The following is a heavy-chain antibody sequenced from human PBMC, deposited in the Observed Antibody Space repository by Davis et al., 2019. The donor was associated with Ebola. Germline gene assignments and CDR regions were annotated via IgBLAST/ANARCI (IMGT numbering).Heavy chain of an antibody. CDR1: GFTFSDYY. J-gene: IGHJ6*04. CDR2: ISSSGSTI. V-gene: IGHV3-11*01. D-gene: IGHD4-17*01. CDR3: ARDLRRLYYYGMDV. Sequence: GGSLRLSCAASGFTFSDYYMSWIRQAPGKGLEWVSYISSSGSTIYYADSVKGRFTISRDNAKNSLYLQMNSLRAEDTAVYYCARDLRRLYYYGMDVWGKGTTVTVSS.